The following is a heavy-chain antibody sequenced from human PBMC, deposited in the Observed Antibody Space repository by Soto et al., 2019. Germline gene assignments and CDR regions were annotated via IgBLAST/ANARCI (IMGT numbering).Heavy chain of an antibody. Sequence: TSETLSLTCIVSGGSISNYYWSWIRQPPGKGLEWIGYIYYSGSTNYNPSLTSRVTISVDTSKNQFSLKLNSVTAADTAVYYCARHRYSYGVYYFDYWGQGTLVTSPQ. CDR3: ARHRYSYGVYYFDY. V-gene: IGHV4-59*08. D-gene: IGHD5-18*01. CDR2: IYYSGST. J-gene: IGHJ4*02. CDR1: GGSISNYY.